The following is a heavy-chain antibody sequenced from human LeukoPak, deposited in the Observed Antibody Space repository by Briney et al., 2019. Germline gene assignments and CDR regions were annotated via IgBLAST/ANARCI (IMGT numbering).Heavy chain of an antibody. D-gene: IGHD6-13*01. CDR3: ERGGDSSWYSTPVDY. CDR2: ISAYNGNT. CDR1: GYTFTSYG. V-gene: IGHV1-18*01. Sequence: ASVKVSCKASGYTFTSYGISWVRQAPGQGLEWMGWISAYNGNTNYAQKLQGRVTMTTDTSTSTAYMELRSLRSDDTAVYYCERGGDSSWYSTPVDYWGQGTVVTVSS. J-gene: IGHJ4*02.